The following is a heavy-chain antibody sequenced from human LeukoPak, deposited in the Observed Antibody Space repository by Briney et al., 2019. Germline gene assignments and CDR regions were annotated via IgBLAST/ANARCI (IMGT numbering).Heavy chain of an antibody. J-gene: IGHJ6*03. CDR1: GYTFTSYG. D-gene: IGHD6-19*01. V-gene: IGHV1-18*01. Sequence: ASVKVSCKASGYTFTSYGISWVRQAPGQGLEWMGWISGYNGDTNYAQKYQGRATMTTDTSTSTAYMELRSLRSDDTAVYYCARDLSYSSGWSDYYYYYMDVWGKGTTVTVSS. CDR3: ARDLSYSSGWSDYYYYYMDV. CDR2: ISGYNGDT.